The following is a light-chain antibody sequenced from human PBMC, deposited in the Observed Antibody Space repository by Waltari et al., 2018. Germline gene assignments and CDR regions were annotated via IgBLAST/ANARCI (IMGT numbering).Light chain of an antibody. CDR3: SSYTSISTPVV. Sequence: QSALTQPASVSGSPGQSITISCIGTSSDVGGYNYVSWYQQHPGKVPKILIYDVSNRPSGVSNRVSGSKSGNTASRTISGLQAEDEADYYCSSYTSISTPVVFGGGTKLTVL. CDR1: SSDVGGYNY. V-gene: IGLV2-14*03. J-gene: IGLJ2*01. CDR2: DVS.